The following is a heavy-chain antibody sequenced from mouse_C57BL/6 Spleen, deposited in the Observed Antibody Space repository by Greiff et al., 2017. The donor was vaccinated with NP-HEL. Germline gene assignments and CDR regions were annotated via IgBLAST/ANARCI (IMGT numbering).Heavy chain of an antibody. CDR1: GYTFTSYW. CDR3: AYYGNYGYFDV. CDR2: IDPFDSYT. J-gene: IGHJ1*03. D-gene: IGHD2-1*01. Sequence: VQLQQPGAELVMPGASVKLSCKASGYTFTSYWMHWVKQRPGQGLEWIGEIDPFDSYTNYNQKFTGKSTLTVDKSSSTAYMQLSSLTSEDSAVYYCAYYGNYGYFDVWGTGTTVTVAS. V-gene: IGHV1-69*01.